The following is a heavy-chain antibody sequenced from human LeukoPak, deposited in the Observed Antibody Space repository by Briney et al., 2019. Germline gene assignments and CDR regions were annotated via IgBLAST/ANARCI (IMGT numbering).Heavy chain of an antibody. CDR3: ARGGGFFSSPYAPMDY. J-gene: IGHJ4*02. Sequence: SETLSLTCAVYGGSFSGYYWSWIRQPPGKGLEWIGEINHSGSTNYNPSLKSRVTISVDRSKNQFSLKLSSVTAADTAVYYCARGGGFFSSPYAPMDYWGQGTLVTVSS. V-gene: IGHV4-34*01. CDR2: INHSGST. CDR1: GGSFSGYY. D-gene: IGHD3-3*01.